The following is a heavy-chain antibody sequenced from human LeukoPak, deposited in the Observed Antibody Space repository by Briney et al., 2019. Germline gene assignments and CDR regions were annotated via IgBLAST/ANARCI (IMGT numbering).Heavy chain of an antibody. Sequence: PGGSLRLSCAASGFTFDDYAMHWVRQAPGKGLEWVSLSSWDSGSTYYADSVKGRFTISIDNSKNSLYLRMNSLRAEDTALYYCAKDMPSGAAGTGYYGMDVWGKGTTVTVSS. CDR3: AKDMPSGAAGTGYYGMDV. D-gene: IGHD6-13*01. CDR1: GFTFDDYA. CDR2: SSWDSGST. J-gene: IGHJ6*04. V-gene: IGHV3-43D*04.